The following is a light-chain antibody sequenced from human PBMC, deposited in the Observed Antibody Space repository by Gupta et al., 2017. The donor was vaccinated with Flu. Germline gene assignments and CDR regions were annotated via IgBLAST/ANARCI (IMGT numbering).Light chain of an antibody. CDR3: QVWDNSSGDNWV. CDR2: DDR. CDR1: NMGRKS. Sequence: QTAMSNGGGINMGRKSGNWYQRRPGKAPELVVYDDRDRPAGSAERVSGSNSGNTATLTISSVEAGDEADDHCQVWDNSSGDNWVFGGGTKLTVL. V-gene: IGLV3-21*02. J-gene: IGLJ3*02.